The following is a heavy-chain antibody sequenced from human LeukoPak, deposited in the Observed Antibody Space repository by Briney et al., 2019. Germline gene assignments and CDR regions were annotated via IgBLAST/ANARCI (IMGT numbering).Heavy chain of an antibody. CDR1: GFTFSSYA. Sequence: GGSLRLSCAASGFTFSSYAMHWVRQAPGKGLEWVAVISYNGSNKYYADSVKGRFTISRDNSKNTLYLQMNSLRAEDTAVYYCAKDRAIAAGGTLDYWGQGTLVTVSS. CDR2: ISYNGSNK. CDR3: AKDRAIAAGGTLDY. D-gene: IGHD6-13*01. J-gene: IGHJ4*02. V-gene: IGHV3-30-3*01.